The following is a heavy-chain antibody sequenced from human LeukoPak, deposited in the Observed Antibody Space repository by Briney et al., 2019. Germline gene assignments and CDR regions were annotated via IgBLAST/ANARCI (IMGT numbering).Heavy chain of an antibody. CDR2: IYHSGST. CDR3: ARGCGIVGATVHPSDY. V-gene: IGHV4-38-2*01. D-gene: IGHD1-26*01. CDR1: GFSISSGYY. Sequence: PSETLPLTCAVSGFSISSGYYWGWIRQPPGKRLEWIGSIYHSGSTYYNPSLKSRVSISVDTSKNQFSLKLSSVTAADTAVYYCARGCGIVGATVHPSDYWGQGTLVTVSS. J-gene: IGHJ4*02.